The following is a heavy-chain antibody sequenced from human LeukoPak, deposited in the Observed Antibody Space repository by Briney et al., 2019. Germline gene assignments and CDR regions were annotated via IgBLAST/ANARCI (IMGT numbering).Heavy chain of an antibody. D-gene: IGHD3-3*01. CDR1: GFTFSSYA. CDR3: AKGLVLRFLEWLSNFDY. J-gene: IGHJ4*02. Sequence: GGSLRLSCAASGFTFSSYAMSWVRQAPGKGLEWVSAISGSGGSTYYADSVKGRFTISRDNSKNTLYLQMNSLRAEDTAVYYCAKGLVLRFLEWLSNFDYWGQGTLVTVSS. V-gene: IGHV3-23*01. CDR2: ISGSGGST.